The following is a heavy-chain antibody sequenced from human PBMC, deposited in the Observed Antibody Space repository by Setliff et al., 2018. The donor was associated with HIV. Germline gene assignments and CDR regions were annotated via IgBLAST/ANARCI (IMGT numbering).Heavy chain of an antibody. CDR3: ARVFKEGSGWPFDY. CDR1: GLSFSNYV. J-gene: IGHJ4*02. D-gene: IGHD6-19*01. CDR2: ISGSGDTT. V-gene: IGHV3-23*01. Sequence: PGGSLRLSCAASGLSFSNYVMNWVRQAPGKGLEWVSGISGSGDTTYYADSVKGRFTISRDNSRNTLYLQMNSLRAEDTAMYYCARVFKEGSGWPFDYWGQGTLVTVSS.